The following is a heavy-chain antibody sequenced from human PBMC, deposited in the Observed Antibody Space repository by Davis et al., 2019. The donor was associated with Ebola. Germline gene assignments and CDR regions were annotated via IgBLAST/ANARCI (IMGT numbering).Heavy chain of an antibody. CDR2: INPSGGST. CDR1: GYTFTSYY. J-gene: IGHJ3*02. CDR3: ARDAKIYCSSTSCYTLHDAFDI. Sequence: ASVKVSCKASGYTFTSYYMHWVRQAPGQGLEWMGIINPSGGSTSYAQKFQGRVTMTRDTSTSTAYMELRSLRSDDTAVYYCARDAKIYCSSTSCYTLHDAFDIWGQGTMVTVSS. D-gene: IGHD2-2*02. V-gene: IGHV1-46*01.